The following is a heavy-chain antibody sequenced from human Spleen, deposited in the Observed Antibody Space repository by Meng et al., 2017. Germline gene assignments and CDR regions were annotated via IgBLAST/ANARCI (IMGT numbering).Heavy chain of an antibody. V-gene: IGHV4-34*01. CDR3: ARGLGEAVVPRTMFDY. CDR2: INHSGST. D-gene: IGHD2-2*01. J-gene: IGHJ4*02. Sequence: QGQQRQWGSGLLNPSETLSLTCVVSGGSFSDYYWSWIRQPPGKGLEWIGEINHSGSTNYNPSLESRATISVDTSQNQFSLKLSSVTAADTAVYYCARGLGEAVVPRTMFDYWGQGTLVTVSS. CDR1: GGSFSDYY.